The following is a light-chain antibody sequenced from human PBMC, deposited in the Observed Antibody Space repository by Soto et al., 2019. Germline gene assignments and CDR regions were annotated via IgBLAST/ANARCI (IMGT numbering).Light chain of an antibody. J-gene: IGKJ1*01. CDR1: HPIXRW. V-gene: IGKV1-5*03. CDR2: RAA. CDR3: QQYESFSGT. Sequence: IQLTQSPATVSGSVGERVTITCLARHPIXRWLAWYQQKPGKAPKLLXARAATLKRGGPPRLSGSGSVTEFPLTISSLQPEDFANYYCQQYESFSGTFGQGTKVDI.